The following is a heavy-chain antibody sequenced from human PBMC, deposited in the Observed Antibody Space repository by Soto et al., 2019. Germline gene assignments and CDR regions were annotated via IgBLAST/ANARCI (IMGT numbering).Heavy chain of an antibody. Sequence: QVQLVQSGPAVHKPGASGMVSCKAPGYIFTSYVLAWVRQAPGQGREWVGWVGAFSGHTQFAQKFQDRSTLTTDTSTRMVFMELRSLRSEDTAVYYCARDPSNSGYDFSFDYWGQGTLVTVSS. CDR1: GYIFTSYV. J-gene: IGHJ4*02. CDR2: VGAFSGHT. CDR3: ARDPSNSGYDFSFDY. D-gene: IGHD5-12*01. V-gene: IGHV1-18*04.